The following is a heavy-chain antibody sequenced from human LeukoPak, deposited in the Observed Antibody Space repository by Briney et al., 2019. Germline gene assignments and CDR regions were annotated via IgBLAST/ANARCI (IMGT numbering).Heavy chain of an antibody. Sequence: SQTLSLTCAISGDSVSSNSAAWNWIRQSPARGFEWLGRTYYRSKWYNDYAVSVKSRITINSDTSKNQFSLQLNSVTPEDTAVYYCARVGRYAAISTYYYYYGMDVWGQGTTVTVSS. J-gene: IGHJ6*02. CDR1: GDSVSSNSAA. CDR3: ARVGRYAAISTYYYYYGMDV. D-gene: IGHD3-9*01. CDR2: TYYRSKWYN. V-gene: IGHV6-1*01.